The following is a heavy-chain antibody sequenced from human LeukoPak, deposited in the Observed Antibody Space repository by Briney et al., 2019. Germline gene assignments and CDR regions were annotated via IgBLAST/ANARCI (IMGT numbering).Heavy chain of an antibody. V-gene: IGHV3-23*01. J-gene: IGHJ3*02. CDR3: VRGGSGCFDI. Sequence: GGSLRLSCAASGFTFSKYWMSWVRQAPGKGLEWVSAISGSGGSTYYADSVKGRFTISRDNAKNTVDLQMNSLRAEDTAVYYCVRGGSGCFDIWGQGTMVTVSS. CDR2: ISGSGGST. D-gene: IGHD2-15*01. CDR1: GFTFSKYW.